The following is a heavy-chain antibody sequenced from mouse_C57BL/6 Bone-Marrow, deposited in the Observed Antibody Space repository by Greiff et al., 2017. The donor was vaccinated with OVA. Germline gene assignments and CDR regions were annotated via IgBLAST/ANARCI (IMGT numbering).Heavy chain of an antibody. V-gene: IGHV1-19*01. CDR1: GYTFTDYY. J-gene: IGHJ2*01. D-gene: IGHD4-1*01. CDR3: AREENWALDY. CDR2: INPYNGGT. Sequence: EVQLQQSGPVLVKPGASVKMSCKASGYTFTDYYMNWVKQSHGKSLEWIGVINPYNGGTSYNQKFKGKATLTVDKSSSTAYMALNSLTSEDSAVYYCAREENWALDYWGQGTTLTVSS.